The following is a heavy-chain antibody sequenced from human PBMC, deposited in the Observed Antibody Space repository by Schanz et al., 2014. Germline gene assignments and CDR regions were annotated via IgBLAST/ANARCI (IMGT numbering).Heavy chain of an antibody. CDR3: ARDKGGYYPFDY. J-gene: IGHJ4*02. V-gene: IGHV3-7*01. CDR1: GFHLSSYW. Sequence: EVQLVESGGGLVQPGGSLRLSCEGFGFHLSSYWMSWVRQTPGKGLEWVANIKQDGIEKYYVDSVKGRFTISRDNAKNSLYLQMNSLTADDTAVYYCARDKGGYYPFDYWGRGTLVTVSS. D-gene: IGHD3-3*01. CDR2: IKQDGIEK.